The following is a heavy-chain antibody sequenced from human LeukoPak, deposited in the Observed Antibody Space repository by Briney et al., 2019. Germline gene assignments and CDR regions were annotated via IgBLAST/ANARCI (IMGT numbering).Heavy chain of an antibody. Sequence: GGSLRLSCAASGFTFSSYGMHWVRQAPGKGLEWVAVISYDGSNKYYADSVKGRFTISRDNAKNSLYLQMNSLRAEDTAVYYCARDRWVVVTPGPNYYYYGMDVWGQGTTVTVSS. CDR3: ARDRWVVVTPGPNYYYYGMDV. V-gene: IGHV3-30*03. D-gene: IGHD4-23*01. J-gene: IGHJ6*02. CDR1: GFTFSSYG. CDR2: ISYDGSNK.